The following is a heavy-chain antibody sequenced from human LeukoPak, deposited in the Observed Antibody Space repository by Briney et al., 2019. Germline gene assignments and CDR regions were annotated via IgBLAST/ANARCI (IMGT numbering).Heavy chain of an antibody. D-gene: IGHD2-15*01. Sequence: GGSLRLSCAASGFTFSSYGMHWVRQAPGKGLEWVAVIWYDGSNKYYADSVKGRFTISRDNSKNTLYLQMNSLRAEDTAVYYCARRHCSGGSCYSFRGDWFDPWGQGTLVTVSS. CDR3: ARRHCSGGSCYSFRGDWFDP. CDR1: GFTFSSYG. J-gene: IGHJ5*02. V-gene: IGHV3-33*01. CDR2: IWYDGSNK.